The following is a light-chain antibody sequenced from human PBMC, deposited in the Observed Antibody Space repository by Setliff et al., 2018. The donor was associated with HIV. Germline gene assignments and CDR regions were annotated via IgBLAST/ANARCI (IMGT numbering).Light chain of an antibody. CDR2: NVD. Sequence: QSVLTQPASVSGSPGQSITISCTGTSGDVGAFQYVSWYQQHPGRAPQLIIYNVDNRPSGISYRFSGSKSGNTASLTISGLQAGDEADHYCSSYTDISTVVFGGGTKVTV. V-gene: IGLV2-14*03. CDR1: SGDVGAFQY. J-gene: IGLJ2*01. CDR3: SSYTDISTVV.